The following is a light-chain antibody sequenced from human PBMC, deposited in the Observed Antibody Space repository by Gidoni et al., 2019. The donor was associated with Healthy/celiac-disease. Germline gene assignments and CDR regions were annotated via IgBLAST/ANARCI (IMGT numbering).Light chain of an antibody. Sequence: EIVLTQSPGTLSLSPGERATLSCRASQSVSSSYLAWYQQKPGQAPRLLIYGASSRATGIPDFTLTISRLEPEDFAVYYCQQYGSSLTFXGXTKVEIK. V-gene: IGKV3-20*01. J-gene: IGKJ4*01. CDR3: QQYGSSLT. CDR2: GAS. CDR1: QSVSSSY.